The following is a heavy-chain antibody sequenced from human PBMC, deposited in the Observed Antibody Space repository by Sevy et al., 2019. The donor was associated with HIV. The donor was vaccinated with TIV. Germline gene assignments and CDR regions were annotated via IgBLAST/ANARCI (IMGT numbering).Heavy chain of an antibody. D-gene: IGHD3-3*01. CDR3: AKDRVTVFGVVVTFDS. CDR2: ISGSGYAT. Sequence: GESLKISCAASGFTFDSYAMHWVRQVAGKGLDWVSTISGSGYATYYADSVKGRFIISRDTSRNTLYLQMNSLRVEDSAVYFCAKDRVTVFGVVVTFDSWGQGTLVTVSS. CDR1: GFTFDSYA. J-gene: IGHJ4*02. V-gene: IGHV3-23*01.